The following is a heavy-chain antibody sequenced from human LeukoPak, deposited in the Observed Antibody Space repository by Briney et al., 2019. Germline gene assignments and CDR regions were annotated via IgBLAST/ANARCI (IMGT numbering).Heavy chain of an antibody. V-gene: IGHV4-39*01. Sequence: SETLSLTCTVSGGSISSNTYSWAWIRQPPGKGLEWIGTIYYSGSTYYNPSLNSRVTISVDTSKNQFSLKVTSVTAADTAVYYCARLAYCSGGSCHHDYWGQGTLVTVSS. CDR1: GGSISSNTYS. J-gene: IGHJ4*02. D-gene: IGHD2-15*01. CDR3: ARLAYCSGGSCHHDY. CDR2: IYYSGST.